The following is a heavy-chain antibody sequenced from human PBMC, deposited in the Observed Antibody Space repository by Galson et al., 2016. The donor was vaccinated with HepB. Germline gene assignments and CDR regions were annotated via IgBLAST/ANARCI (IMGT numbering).Heavy chain of an antibody. J-gene: IGHJ3*02. Sequence: QSGAEVKKPGESLKISCKGSGYSFSSYWIAWVRQMPGKGLEWMGIIYPGNSETRYSPSFQGQVTISADKSISTAYLQWSSLKASDTAIYYCARQSSRDGYFNRAFDIWGQGTMATVSS. CDR3: ARQSSRDGYFNRAFDI. D-gene: IGHD5-24*01. CDR1: GYSFSSYW. V-gene: IGHV5-51*01. CDR2: IYPGNSET.